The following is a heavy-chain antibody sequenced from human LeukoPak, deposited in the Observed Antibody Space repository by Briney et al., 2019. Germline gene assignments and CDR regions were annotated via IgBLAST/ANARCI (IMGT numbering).Heavy chain of an antibody. V-gene: IGHV4-30-2*01. CDR1: GGSISSGGYS. D-gene: IGHD6-13*01. CDR2: IYHSGST. Sequence: SEPLSLTCAVSGGSISSGGYSWSWIRPPPGKGLEWIGYIYHSGSTYYNPSLKSRVTISVDRSKNQFSLKLTSVTAADTAVYYCARGPLAAAGIGNFDYWGQGTLVTVSS. J-gene: IGHJ4*02. CDR3: ARGPLAAAGIGNFDY.